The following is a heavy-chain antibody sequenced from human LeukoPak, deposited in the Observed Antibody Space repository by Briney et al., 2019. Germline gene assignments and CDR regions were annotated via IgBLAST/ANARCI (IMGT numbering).Heavy chain of an antibody. J-gene: IGHJ4*02. CDR2: IKQDGSEK. Sequence: GGSLRLSGAASGFTFSSYWMSWVRQAPGKGLEWVANIKQDGSEKYYVDSVKGRFTISRDNAKNSLYLQMNSLRAEDTAVYYCAIDSLTYYYDSSGPTDYWGQGTLVTVSS. D-gene: IGHD3-22*01. CDR3: AIDSLTYYYDSSGPTDY. CDR1: GFTFSSYW. V-gene: IGHV3-7*01.